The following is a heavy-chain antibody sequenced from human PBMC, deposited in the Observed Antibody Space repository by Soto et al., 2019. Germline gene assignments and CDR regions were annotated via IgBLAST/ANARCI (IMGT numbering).Heavy chain of an antibody. D-gene: IGHD2-15*01. CDR1: GFTFSNAW. V-gene: IGHV3-15*07. J-gene: IGHJ4*02. CDR2: IKSKTDGGTT. Sequence: PGGSLRLSCAASGFTFSNAWMNWVRQAPGKGLEWVGRIKSKTDGGTTDYAAPVKGRFTISRDDSKNTLYLQMNSLKTEDTAVYYCTTCSGGSYLPFDYWGQGTLVTVSS. CDR3: TTCSGGSYLPFDY.